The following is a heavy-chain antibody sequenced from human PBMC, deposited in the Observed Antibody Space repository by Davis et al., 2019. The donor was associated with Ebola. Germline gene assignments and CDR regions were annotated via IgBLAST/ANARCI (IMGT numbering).Heavy chain of an antibody. CDR3: AHSKSYGMDV. CDR2: IYWDDDK. Sequence: SGPTLVNPTPTLTLTCTFSVFSLRTRGVAVGGVRQPPGKALEWLALIYWDDDKRYSPSLKSRLTITKDNSKNQVVLTMTNMDPVDTATYYCAHSKSYGMDVWGQGTTVTVSS. V-gene: IGHV2-5*02. J-gene: IGHJ6*02. CDR1: VFSLRTRGVA.